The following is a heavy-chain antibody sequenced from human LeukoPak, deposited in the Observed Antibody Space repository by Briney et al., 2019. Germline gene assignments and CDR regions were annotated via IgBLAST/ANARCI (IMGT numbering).Heavy chain of an antibody. CDR1: GFTFRLG. CDR2: IAIDGGKT. Sequence: GGSLRLSCAASGFTFRLGMHWVRRAPGKGLGWVAFIAIDGGKTYFADSVKGRFTISRDNAKNTLYLQMNSLRAEDTAVYYCASTTYYDILPGYPWFDPWGQGNLVRVSS. J-gene: IGHJ5*02. D-gene: IGHD3-9*01. CDR3: ASTTYYDILPGYPWFDP. V-gene: IGHV3-30*02.